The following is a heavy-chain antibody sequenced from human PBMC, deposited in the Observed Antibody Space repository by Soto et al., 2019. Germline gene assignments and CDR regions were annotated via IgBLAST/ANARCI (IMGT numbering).Heavy chain of an antibody. J-gene: IGHJ4*02. CDR1: GGSISSGGYS. Sequence: PSETLSLTCAVSGGSISSGGYSWSWIRQPPGKGLEWIGYIYHSGSTYYNPSLKSRVTISVDRSKNQFSLKLSSVTAADTAVYYCARGYCDSSGYYLEYWGQGTLVTVSS. V-gene: IGHV4-30-2*01. CDR3: ARGYCDSSGYYLEY. D-gene: IGHD3-22*01. CDR2: IYHSGST.